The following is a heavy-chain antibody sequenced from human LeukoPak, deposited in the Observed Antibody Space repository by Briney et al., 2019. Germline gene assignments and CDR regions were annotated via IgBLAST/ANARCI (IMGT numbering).Heavy chain of an antibody. CDR3: ARQDGDYVYYYGMDV. J-gene: IGHJ6*02. D-gene: IGHD4-17*01. V-gene: IGHV5-51*01. Sequence: KPGESLQISCKGSGYSFTSYWIGWVRPLPGKGLEWMGIIYPGDSDTRYSPSFQGQVTISADKSISTAYLQWSSLKASDTAMYYCARQDGDYVYYYGMDVWGQGTTVTVSS. CDR2: IYPGDSDT. CDR1: GYSFTSYW.